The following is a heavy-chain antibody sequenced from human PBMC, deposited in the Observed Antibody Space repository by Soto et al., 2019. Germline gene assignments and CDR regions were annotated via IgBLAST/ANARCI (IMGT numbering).Heavy chain of an antibody. D-gene: IGHD2-21*01. V-gene: IGHV4-31*03. Sequence: SETLSLTCSVSGASLNSGNYYCICIRQVPGKGLEWIGHIYVTGAVDYNPSLRDRITISQDTSERQFSLNLRLVTAADTAVYYCARLRIATNNYKWFDPWGQGTLVTVS. J-gene: IGHJ5*02. CDR1: GASLNSGNYY. CDR3: ARLRIATNNYKWFDP. CDR2: IYVTGAV.